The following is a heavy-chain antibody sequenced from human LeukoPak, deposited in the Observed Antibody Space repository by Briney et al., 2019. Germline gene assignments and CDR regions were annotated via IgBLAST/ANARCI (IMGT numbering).Heavy chain of an antibody. Sequence: PGGSLRLSCAASGFTFSDYYMSWIRQAPGKGLEWVSYISSSSSYTNYADSVKGRFTISRDNAKNSLYLQMNSLRAEDTAVYYCARDSNPKGGLWSPGAGMDVWGKGTTVTVSS. CDR1: GFTFSDYY. J-gene: IGHJ6*04. CDR2: ISSSSSYT. CDR3: ARDSNPKGGLWSPGAGMDV. V-gene: IGHV3-11*06. D-gene: IGHD4/OR15-4a*01.